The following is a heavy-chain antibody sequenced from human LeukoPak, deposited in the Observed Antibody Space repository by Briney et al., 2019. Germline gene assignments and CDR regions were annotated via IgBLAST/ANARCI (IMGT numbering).Heavy chain of an antibody. Sequence: ASVKVSCKASGYTFTGYYMHWGRQAPGQGLEWMGWINPNSGGTNYAQKFQGRVTMTRDTSISTAYMELGRLRSDDTAVYYCARVQIQLWFGFDYWGQGTLVTVSS. CDR3: ARVQIQLWFGFDY. CDR2: INPNSGGT. D-gene: IGHD5-18*01. J-gene: IGHJ4*02. V-gene: IGHV1-2*02. CDR1: GYTFTGYY.